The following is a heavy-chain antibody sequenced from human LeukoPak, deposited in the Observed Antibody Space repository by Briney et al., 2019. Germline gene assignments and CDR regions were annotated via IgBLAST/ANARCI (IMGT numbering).Heavy chain of an antibody. J-gene: IGHJ3*02. Sequence: GGSLRLSCAASGFTFSSFEMNWVRQAPGKGLEWVSYISSSGRTINYGDSVKGRFTISRDSAKNSLYLQMNSLRAEDTAVYYCARDRSTVTSNDAFDIWGQGTMVTVSS. CDR1: GFTFSSFE. D-gene: IGHD4-17*01. CDR2: ISSSGRTI. V-gene: IGHV3-48*03. CDR3: ARDRSTVTSNDAFDI.